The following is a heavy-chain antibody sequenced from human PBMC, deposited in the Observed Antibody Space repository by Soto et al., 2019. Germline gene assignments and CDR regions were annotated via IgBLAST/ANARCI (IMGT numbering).Heavy chain of an antibody. Sequence: ASVKVSCKTSGYIFTAYSMHWVRQAPGQGLEWMGVVNPSGGSAHYAQSFEGRVTLTRDTSTSTFYMELSSLRSEDTAVYYCAREENCRGGTCYSEYFHHWGQGTLVTVSS. CDR3: AREENCRGGTCYSEYFHH. J-gene: IGHJ1*01. CDR2: VNPSGGSA. CDR1: GYIFTAYS. V-gene: IGHV1-46*01. D-gene: IGHD2-15*01.